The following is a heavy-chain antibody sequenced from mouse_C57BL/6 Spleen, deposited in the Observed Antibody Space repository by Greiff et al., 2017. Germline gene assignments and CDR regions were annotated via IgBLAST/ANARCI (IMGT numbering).Heavy chain of an antibody. J-gene: IGHJ4*01. D-gene: IGHD2-3*01. CDR2: ISSGSSTI. V-gene: IGHV5-17*01. CDR1: GFTFSDYG. Sequence: EVKLEESGGGLVKPGGSLKLSCAASGFTFSDYGMHWVRQAPEKGLEWVAYISSGSSTIYYADTVKGRFTISRDNAKNTLFLQMTSLRSEDTAMYYCARILAIYDGYSDYAMDYWGQGTSVTVSS. CDR3: ARILAIYDGYSDYAMDY.